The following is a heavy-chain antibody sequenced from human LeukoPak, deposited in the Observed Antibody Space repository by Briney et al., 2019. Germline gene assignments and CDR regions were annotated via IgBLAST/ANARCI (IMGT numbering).Heavy chain of an antibody. CDR1: GFTFSNYA. CDR3: ARESQNTVSFDY. Sequence: GGSLRLSCTASGFTFSNYAMHWVRQAPGKGLEWVAVIFYDGSIQYYADSVKGRFTISRDNSKNTLYLQMNSLRAEDTAVYYCARESQNTVSFDYWGQGTLVTVSS. J-gene: IGHJ4*02. CDR2: IFYDGSIQ. D-gene: IGHD2/OR15-2a*01. V-gene: IGHV3-30*04.